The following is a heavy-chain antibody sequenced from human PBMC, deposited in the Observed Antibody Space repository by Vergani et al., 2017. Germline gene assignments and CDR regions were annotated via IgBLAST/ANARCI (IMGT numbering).Heavy chain of an antibody. V-gene: IGHV4-30-4*08. Sequence: QVQLEESGPGLVKSSQTLSLTCTVSGVSFRSADYYWSWIRQPPGKGLEWIGYIYHSGSTSYSPSLKSRVSMSVETSKNQFSLNLRSVTAADTAIYYCARIGPYFHDSGIDYWGQGKLVTVSS. CDR1: GVSFRSADYY. CDR3: ARIGPYFHDSGIDY. D-gene: IGHD3-22*01. J-gene: IGHJ4*02. CDR2: IYHSGST.